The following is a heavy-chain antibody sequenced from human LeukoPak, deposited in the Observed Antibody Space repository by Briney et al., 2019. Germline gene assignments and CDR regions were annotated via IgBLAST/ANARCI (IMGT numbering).Heavy chain of an antibody. D-gene: IGHD5-18*01. Sequence: SETLSLTCTVSGGSISSYYWSWIRQPPGKGLEWIGYIYYSGSTNYNPSLKSRVTISVDTSKNQFSLKLSSVTAADTAVYYCARGRIARLPYFDYWGQGTLVTVSS. CDR2: IYYSGST. CDR1: GGSISSYY. CDR3: ARGRIARLPYFDY. V-gene: IGHV4-59*01. J-gene: IGHJ4*02.